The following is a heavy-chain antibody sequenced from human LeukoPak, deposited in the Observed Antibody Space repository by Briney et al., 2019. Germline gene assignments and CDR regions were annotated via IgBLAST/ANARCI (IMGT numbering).Heavy chain of an antibody. D-gene: IGHD2-2*02. J-gene: IGHJ6*03. CDR2: INWNGGST. V-gene: IGHV3-20*04. Sequence: PGGSLRLSXAASGFTFDDYGMSWVRQAPGKGLEWVSGINWNGGSTRYAGSVKGRFTISRDNAKNSLYLQMNSLRAEDTALYYCARAVCSSTSCYTIGYYYYYMDVWGKGTTVTVSS. CDR3: ARAVCSSTSCYTIGYYYYYMDV. CDR1: GFTFDDYG.